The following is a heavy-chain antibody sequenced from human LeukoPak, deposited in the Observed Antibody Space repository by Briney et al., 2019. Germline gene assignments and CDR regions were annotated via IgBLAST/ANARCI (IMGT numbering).Heavy chain of an antibody. D-gene: IGHD5-18*01. CDR2: ISPYNDNT. CDR3: ARDGDRRGYSYYHYYMDV. V-gene: IGHV1-18*04. CDR1: GYTFTSYY. J-gene: IGHJ6*03. Sequence: GASVKVSCKASGYTFTSYYMHWVRQAPGQGLEWMGWISPYNDNTKYAQKLQGRVTMTTDTSTSTTYMELRSLRSDDTAVYYCARDGDRRGYSYYHYYMDVWGKGTTVTVSS.